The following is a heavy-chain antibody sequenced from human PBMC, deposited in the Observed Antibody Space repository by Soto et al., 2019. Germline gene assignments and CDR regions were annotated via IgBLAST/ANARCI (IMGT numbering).Heavy chain of an antibody. Sequence: GGSLRLSCAGSGFTLSDHYIDWFRQAPGKGLEWVGFIRSKAYGGTTEYAASVKGRFTISRDDSKSIAYLQMNSLKTEDTAVYYCTRHDSSSWILDYWGQGTLVTVSS. J-gene: IGHJ4*02. CDR3: TRHDSSSWILDY. CDR1: GFTLSDHY. V-gene: IGHV3-49*03. CDR2: IRSKAYGGTT. D-gene: IGHD6-13*01.